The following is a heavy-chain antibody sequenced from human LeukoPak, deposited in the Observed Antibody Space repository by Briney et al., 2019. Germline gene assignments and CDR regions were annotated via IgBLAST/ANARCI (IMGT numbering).Heavy chain of an antibody. CDR2: ISYDGSNK. Sequence: GGSLRLSCAASGFTFSSYGMHWVRQAPGKGLEWVAVISYDGSNKYYADSVKGRFTISRDNSKNTLYLQMNSLRAEDTAVYYCAKDLDYVVPDYWGQGTLVTVSS. CDR3: AKDLDYVVPDY. V-gene: IGHV3-30*18. J-gene: IGHJ4*02. CDR1: GFTFSSYG. D-gene: IGHD4-17*01.